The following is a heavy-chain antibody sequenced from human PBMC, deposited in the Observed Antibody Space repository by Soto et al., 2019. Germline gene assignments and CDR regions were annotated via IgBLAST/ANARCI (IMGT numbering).Heavy chain of an antibody. J-gene: IGHJ6*02. Sequence: PGGSLRLSCAASGFTFSSYAMHWVRQAPGKGLEWVAVISYDGSNKYYADSVKGRFTISRDNSKNTLYLQMNSLRAEDTAVYYCARAGLVVAAPHYGLDVWGQGTTVTVSS. V-gene: IGHV3-30-3*01. CDR3: ARAGLVVAAPHYGLDV. CDR2: ISYDGSNK. D-gene: IGHD2-15*01. CDR1: GFTFSSYA.